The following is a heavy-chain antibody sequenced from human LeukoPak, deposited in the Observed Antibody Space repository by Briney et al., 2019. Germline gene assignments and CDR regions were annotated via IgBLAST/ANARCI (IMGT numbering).Heavy chain of an antibody. J-gene: IGHJ3*02. V-gene: IGHV3-7*01. CDR3: ARLYCGGDCYGVFDI. D-gene: IGHD2-21*02. CDR2: IKQDGSEK. CDR1: GFTFSTYW. Sequence: PGGSLRLSCAASGFTFSTYWMSWVRQAPGKGLGWVAHIKQDGSEKYYVDSVKGRLTISRDNAKNSLYLQMNSLRAEDAAVYYCARLYCGGDCYGVFDIWGQGTMVTVSS.